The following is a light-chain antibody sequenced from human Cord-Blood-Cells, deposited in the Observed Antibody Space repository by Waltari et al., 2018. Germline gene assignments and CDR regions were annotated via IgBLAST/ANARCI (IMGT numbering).Light chain of an antibody. Sequence: QSALTQPASVSGSPGQSLTISCTGTSSDVGGSNYVPWYQQHPGKAPKLMIYEVSNRPSGVSNRFSGSKSGNTASLTISGLQAEDEADYYCSSYTSSSTYVFGTGTKVTVL. CDR2: EVS. J-gene: IGLJ1*01. CDR3: SSYTSSSTYV. V-gene: IGLV2-14*01. CDR1: SSDVGGSNY.